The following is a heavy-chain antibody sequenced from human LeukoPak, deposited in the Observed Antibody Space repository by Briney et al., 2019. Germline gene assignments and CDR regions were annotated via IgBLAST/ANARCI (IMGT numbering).Heavy chain of an antibody. CDR3: ASAAEYDILTGYLV. CDR1: GFTFSSYS. V-gene: IGHV3-48*01. CDR2: ISSSSSTI. Sequence: GGSLRLSCAASGFTFSSYSMNWVRQAPGKGLEWVSYISSSSSTIYYADSVKGRFTISRDNAKNSLYLQMNSLRAEDTAVYYCASAAEYDILTGYLVWGQGTLVTVSS. J-gene: IGHJ4*02. D-gene: IGHD3-9*01.